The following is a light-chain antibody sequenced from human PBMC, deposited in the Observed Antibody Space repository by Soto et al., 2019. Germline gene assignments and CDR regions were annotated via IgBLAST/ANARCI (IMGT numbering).Light chain of an antibody. Sequence: QSALTQPASVSGSPGQSITISCTGTTSDVGGYNFVSWYQHHPGKAPKLMIYEVSNRPSGVSNRFSVSKSGNTASLAISGLQAEDEADYYCSSFTITSTLYVFGTGTKVTVL. CDR2: EVS. V-gene: IGLV2-14*01. J-gene: IGLJ1*01. CDR3: SSFTITSTLYV. CDR1: TSDVGGYNF.